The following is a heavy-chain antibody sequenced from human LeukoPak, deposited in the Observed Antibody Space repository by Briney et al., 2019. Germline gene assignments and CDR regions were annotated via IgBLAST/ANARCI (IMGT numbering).Heavy chain of an antibody. CDR2: INHSGRT. CDR3: ARAYGRWNDCFDT. CDR1: GGSFREYY. V-gene: IGHV4-34*01. J-gene: IGHJ3*02. D-gene: IGHD4-23*01. Sequence: SETLSLTCAVYGGSFREYYWSWLRQPAAKGLEWIGEINHSGRTNYTPSLRSRVTISGDTSKNQFSLRFNSVTAADTAVYYWARAYGRWNDCFDTWGQGTLVTVSS.